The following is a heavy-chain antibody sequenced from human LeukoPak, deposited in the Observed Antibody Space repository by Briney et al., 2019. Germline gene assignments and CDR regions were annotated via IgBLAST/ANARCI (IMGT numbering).Heavy chain of an antibody. J-gene: IGHJ4*02. CDR3: ARLGGSSSFLGPLED. CDR1: GYSSTSYW. Sequence: GESLKISCKGSGYSSTSYWIGWVRHLPGKGVEWMRIIYPGDSDTRYSPYFQGQLTISADKSISTAYLQWSSLKASDTDMYYCARLGGSSSFLGPLEDWGQGTLVTVSS. D-gene: IGHD6-13*01. V-gene: IGHV5-51*01. CDR2: IYPGDSDT.